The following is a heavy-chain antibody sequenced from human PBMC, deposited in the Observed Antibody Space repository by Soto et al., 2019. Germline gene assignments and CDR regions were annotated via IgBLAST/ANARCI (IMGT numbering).Heavy chain of an antibody. CDR2: INPNSGGT. Sequence: ASVKVSCKASGYTFIDYYIHWVRQAPGQGLEGMGWINPNSGGTNYAQKFQGRVTMTRDTSINTAYMELSRLRSDDTAVYYCATLCAGAFDNWGQGTLVTVSS. V-gene: IGHV1-2*02. D-gene: IGHD2-21*01. CDR1: GYTFIDYY. J-gene: IGHJ4*02. CDR3: ATLCAGAFDN.